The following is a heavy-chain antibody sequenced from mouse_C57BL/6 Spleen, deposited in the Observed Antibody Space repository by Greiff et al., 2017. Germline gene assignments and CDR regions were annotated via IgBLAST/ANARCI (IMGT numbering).Heavy chain of an antibody. CDR2: INPGSGGT. V-gene: IGHV1-54*01. J-gene: IGHJ1*03. CDR1: GYAFTNYL. CDR3: ARGTGVHV. Sequence: QVQLQQSGAELVRPGTSVKVSCKASGYAFTNYLIEWVKQRPGQGLEWIGVINPGSGGTNYNEKFKGKATLTADKSSSTAYMQLSSLTSEDSAVXFCARGTGVHVWGTGTTVTVSS. D-gene: IGHD4-1*01.